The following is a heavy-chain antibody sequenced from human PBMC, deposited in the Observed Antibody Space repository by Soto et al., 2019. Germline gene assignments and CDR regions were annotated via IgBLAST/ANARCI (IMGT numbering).Heavy chain of an antibody. V-gene: IGHV3-53*01. CDR3: ATWREREHAYDC. Sequence: GGSLRLSCAASGLTVSGKKYVAWGRQAPGKGLEWAPALYDNKASSYSYPVKCRIATSSNTSKTTVYHQMNDLRPADTAVYDCATWREREHAYDCWRQVTTITVSS. CDR1: GLTVSGKKY. CDR2: LYDNKAS. J-gene: IGHJ3*01. D-gene: IGHD1-1*01.